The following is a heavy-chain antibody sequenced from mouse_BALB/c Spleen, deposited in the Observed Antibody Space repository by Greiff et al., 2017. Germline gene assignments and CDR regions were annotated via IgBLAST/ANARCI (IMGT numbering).Heavy chain of an antibody. J-gene: IGHJ3*01. CDR3: ARDNYGYLTSWFAD. V-gene: IGHV2-9*02. CDR1: GFSLTSYG. CDR2: IWAGGST. D-gene: IGHD1-2*01. Sequence: VQLQQSGPGLVAPSQSLSITCTVSGFSLTSYGVHWVRQPPGKGLEWLGVIWAGGSTNYNSALMSRLSISKDNSKSQVFLKMNSLQTDDTAMYYCARDNYGYLTSWFADWGQGTLVTVSA.